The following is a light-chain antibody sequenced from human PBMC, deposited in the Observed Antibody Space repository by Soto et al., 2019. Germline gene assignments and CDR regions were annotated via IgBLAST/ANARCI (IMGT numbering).Light chain of an antibody. J-gene: IGLJ1*01. V-gene: IGLV2-14*01. CDR2: DVS. Sequence: QSALTQPASVSGSPGQSIAISCTGTSSDVGGYNYVSWYQQHPGKAPKLIIYDVSNRPSGVSDRFSGSKSGNTASLTISGLQADDEADYYCSSYTSRNTRVFGTGTKVTVL. CDR1: SSDVGGYNY. CDR3: SSYTSRNTRV.